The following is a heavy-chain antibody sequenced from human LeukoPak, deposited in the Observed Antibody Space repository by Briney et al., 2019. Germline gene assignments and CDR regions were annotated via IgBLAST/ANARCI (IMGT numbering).Heavy chain of an antibody. J-gene: IGHJ5*02. CDR2: ISGSSGTT. D-gene: IGHD3-10*01. Sequence: GGSLRLTCAASGFTFSTYAMTWVRQAPGKGLEWVSTISGSSGTTYYPDSVRGRFTISRHKSKNTLYLQMNSLRAEDTALYYCAKGSYYSGSGSFSQYGSFDPWGQGTLVTASS. CDR1: GFTFSTYA. CDR3: AKGSYYSGSGSFSQYGSFDP. V-gene: IGHV3-23*01.